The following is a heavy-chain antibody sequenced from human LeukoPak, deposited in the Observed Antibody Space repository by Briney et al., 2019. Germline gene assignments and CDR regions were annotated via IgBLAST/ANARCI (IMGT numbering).Heavy chain of an antibody. CDR2: INHSGNT. CDR3: ARGLRFIQGPGYYYMDV. CDR1: GGSFNAYY. V-gene: IGHV4-34*01. J-gene: IGHJ6*03. D-gene: IGHD3-16*02. Sequence: SETLSLTCAVYGGSFNAYYWTWIRQTPGKGLEWIGDINHSGNTNYNPSLENRVTISADTSKNQFSLNLGSVTAADTAIYYCARGLRFIQGPGYYYMDVWGKGTTVTVSS.